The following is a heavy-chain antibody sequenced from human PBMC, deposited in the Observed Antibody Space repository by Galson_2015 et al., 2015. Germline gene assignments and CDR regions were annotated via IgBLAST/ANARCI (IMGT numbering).Heavy chain of an antibody. V-gene: IGHV2-5*02. D-gene: IGHD6-13*01. CDR3: AHRVAATGMYYFDY. Sequence: PALVKPSKPRTLACPFSGFPLSTGKRGGGWIRQPQGKALEWLALICWGDGKRYSPSLTSRLTITKDTSKNQVVLTMTNMDPVDTATYYCAHRVAATGMYYFDYWGQGTLVTVSS. CDR1: GFPLSTGKRG. J-gene: IGHJ4*02. CDR2: ICWGDGK.